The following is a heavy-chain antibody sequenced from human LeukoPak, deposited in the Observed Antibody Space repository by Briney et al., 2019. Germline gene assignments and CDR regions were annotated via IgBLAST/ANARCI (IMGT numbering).Heavy chain of an antibody. Sequence: GGSLRLSCAASGFTFSSYAMSWVRQAPGKGLEWVSAISGSGGSTYYADSVKGRFTISRDNSKNTLYLQMNSLRAEDTAVYYCAKDVDVLRFLEWLSEDYYYYMDVWGKGTTVTVS. CDR1: GFTFSSYA. J-gene: IGHJ6*03. CDR3: AKDVDVLRFLEWLSEDYYYYMDV. V-gene: IGHV3-23*01. CDR2: ISGSGGST. D-gene: IGHD3-3*01.